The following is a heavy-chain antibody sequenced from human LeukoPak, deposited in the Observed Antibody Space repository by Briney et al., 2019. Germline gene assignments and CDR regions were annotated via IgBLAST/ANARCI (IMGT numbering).Heavy chain of an antibody. CDR2: IYYSGST. D-gene: IGHD5-18*01. CDR1: GGSISSSSYY. Sequence: KASETLSLTCTVSGGSISSSSYYWGWLRQPPGKGLEWIGSIYYSGSTYYNPSLKSRVTISVDTSKNQFSLKLSSVTAADTAVYYCASRIQLWFWRRGEYYFDYWGQGTLVTVSS. V-gene: IGHV4-39*01. CDR3: ASRIQLWFWRRGEYYFDY. J-gene: IGHJ4*02.